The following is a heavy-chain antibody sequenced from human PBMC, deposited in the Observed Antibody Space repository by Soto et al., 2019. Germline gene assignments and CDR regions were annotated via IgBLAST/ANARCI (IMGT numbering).Heavy chain of an antibody. CDR2: ISGSGGST. CDR3: AKGGYCSGGSCYSIIDYYYGMDV. Sequence: EVQLLESGGGLVQPGGSLRLSCAASGFTFSSYAMSWVRQAPGKGLEWVSAISGSGGSTYYADSVKGRFTISRDNSKNTMYLQMNSLRAEDTAVYYCAKGGYCSGGSCYSIIDYYYGMDVWGQGTTVTVSS. J-gene: IGHJ6*02. V-gene: IGHV3-23*01. D-gene: IGHD2-15*01. CDR1: GFTFSSYA.